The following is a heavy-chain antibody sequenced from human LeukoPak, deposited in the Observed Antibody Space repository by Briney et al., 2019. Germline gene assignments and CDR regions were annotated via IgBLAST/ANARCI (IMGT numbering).Heavy chain of an antibody. CDR2: IWYDGSNR. J-gene: IGHJ5*02. V-gene: IGHV3-33*01. CDR1: GFTFSSYA. Sequence: GSSLRLSCAASGFTFSSYAMHWVCPAPGKGLEWVTTIWYDGSNRYYGDAVKGRFTISRDNSKSTVVLQMNSLRAEDTAFYYCARDQGTHPYNWFDPWGQGTLVTVSS. CDR3: ARDQGTHPYNWFDP.